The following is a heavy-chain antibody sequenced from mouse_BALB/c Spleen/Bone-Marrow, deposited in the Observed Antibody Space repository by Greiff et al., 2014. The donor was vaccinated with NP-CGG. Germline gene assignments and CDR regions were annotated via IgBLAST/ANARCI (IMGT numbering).Heavy chain of an antibody. D-gene: IGHD1-2*01. J-gene: IGHJ3*01. V-gene: IGHV4-1*02. CDR3: GRQGYYGYFAY. CDR2: INPDSSTI. Sequence: VQLQQSGGSLVQPGGSLKLSCAASGFDFSRYWMSWVRQAPGKGLEWIGEINPDSSTINYTPSLKDKSIISRDNAKNTLYLQMSKVRSEDTALYYCGRQGYYGYFAYWGQGTLVTVSA. CDR1: GFDFSRYW.